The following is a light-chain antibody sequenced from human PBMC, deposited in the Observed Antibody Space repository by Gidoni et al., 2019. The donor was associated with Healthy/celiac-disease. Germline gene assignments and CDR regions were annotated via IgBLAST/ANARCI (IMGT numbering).Light chain of an antibody. J-gene: IGKJ2*01. CDR2: WAS. V-gene: IGKV4-1*01. CDR1: QSVLYSSNNKNY. Sequence: DIVMTQSPDSLAVSLGERATINCKSSQSVLYSSNNKNYLAWYQQSPGQPPKLHIYWASTRESGVPDRFSGSGSGTDFTLTISSLQAEDVAVYYCQQYYSTPFTFGQGTKLEIK. CDR3: QQYYSTPFT.